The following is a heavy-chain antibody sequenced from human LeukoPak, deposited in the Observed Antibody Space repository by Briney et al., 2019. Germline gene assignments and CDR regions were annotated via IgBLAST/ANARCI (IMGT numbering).Heavy chain of an antibody. CDR3: ASGYCSSTSCYWGYYFDY. CDR1: GGTFSSYA. V-gene: IGHV1-69*05. J-gene: IGHJ4*02. CDR2: IIPIFGTA. D-gene: IGHD2-2*03. Sequence: ASVKVSCKASGGTFSSYAISWVRQAPGQGLEWMGGIIPIFGTANYAQKFQGRVTITTDESTSTAYMELSSLRSEDTAVYYCASGYCSSTSCYWGYYFDYWGQGTLVTVSS.